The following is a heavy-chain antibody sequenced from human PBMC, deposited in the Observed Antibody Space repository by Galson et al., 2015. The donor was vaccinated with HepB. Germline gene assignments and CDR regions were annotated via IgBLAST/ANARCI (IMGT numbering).Heavy chain of an antibody. Sequence: SLRLSCAASGFTFSSYAMHWVRQAPGKGLEWVAVISYDGSNKYYADSVKGRFTISRDNSKNTLYLQMNSLRAEDTAVYYCARPLMVRGVIGWFDPWGQGTLVTVSS. D-gene: IGHD3-10*01. V-gene: IGHV3-30*04. CDR3: ARPLMVRGVIGWFDP. CDR1: GFTFSSYA. CDR2: ISYDGSNK. J-gene: IGHJ5*02.